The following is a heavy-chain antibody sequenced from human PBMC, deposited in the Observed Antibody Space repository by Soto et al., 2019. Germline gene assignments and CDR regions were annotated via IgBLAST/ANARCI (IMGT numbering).Heavy chain of an antibody. Sequence: EVKLVQSGGGLVKPGGSLRLSCAASGFTFETSSINCLRQTPGKGLEWVASNSATSLYIYYADSVRGRFTISRENAKNTVFLQMDDLTAEDTAIYFCARDLGGGAHYGMDVWGQGTTVTVSS. CDR2: NSATSLYI. V-gene: IGHV3-21*06. J-gene: IGHJ6*02. CDR3: ARDLGGGAHYGMDV. D-gene: IGHD3-16*01. CDR1: GFTFETSS.